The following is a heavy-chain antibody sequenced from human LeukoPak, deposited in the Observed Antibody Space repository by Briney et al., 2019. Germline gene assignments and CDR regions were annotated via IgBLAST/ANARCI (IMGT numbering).Heavy chain of an antibody. CDR2: INHSGYT. V-gene: IGHV4-34*01. CDR3: TRAVAGHPD. D-gene: IGHD6-19*01. CDR1: GVPFGNYY. Sequence: KPSETLSLTCAVLGVPFGNYYWSSVRQSPRLGLEWIGEINHSGYTNYNPSLKSRVTMSIDTSKNQFSLRPPSMSAADTGVYYCTRAVAGHPDWGQGTLVTVSS. J-gene: IGHJ4*02.